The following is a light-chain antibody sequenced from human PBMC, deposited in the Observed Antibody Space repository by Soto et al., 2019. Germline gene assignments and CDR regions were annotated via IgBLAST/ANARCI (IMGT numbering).Light chain of an antibody. V-gene: IGKV1D-12*01. CDR1: QGISS. J-gene: IGKJ5*01. CDR3: QQANSFPIT. Sequence: IRMTQSPSSLSASTGDRVTITCRASQGISSLAWYQHKPGRAPKLLIFGASSLQGGVPSRFSGSGSGTDFTLTISSLQPEDFATYYCQQANSFPITFGQGTRLEIK. CDR2: GAS.